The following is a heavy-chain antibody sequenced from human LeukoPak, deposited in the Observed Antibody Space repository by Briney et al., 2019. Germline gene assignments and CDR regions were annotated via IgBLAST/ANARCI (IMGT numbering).Heavy chain of an antibody. D-gene: IGHD1-1*01. Sequence: ASVKVSCKASGYTFTSYDINWVRQATGQGLEWMGWMNPNSGNTGYAQKFQGRVTITTDESTSTAYMELSSLRSEDTAVYYCARVAPQVRWYNWNDAIWFDPWGQGTLVTVSS. CDR2: MNPNSGNT. CDR1: GYTFTSYD. J-gene: IGHJ5*02. V-gene: IGHV1-8*01. CDR3: ARVAPQVRWYNWNDAIWFDP.